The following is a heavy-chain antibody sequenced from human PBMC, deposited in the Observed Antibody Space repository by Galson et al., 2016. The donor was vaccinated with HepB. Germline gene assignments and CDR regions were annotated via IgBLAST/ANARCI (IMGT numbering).Heavy chain of an antibody. J-gene: IGHJ4*02. CDR1: GLIISTNY. CDR2: ISGSGGST. D-gene: IGHD2-2*01. CDR3: AKCRSSDSTSCPNY. V-gene: IGHV3-23*01. Sequence: SLRLSCAVSGLIISTNYMSWVRQAPGSGLEWVSSISGSGGSTYYADSVKGRFTISRDNSKNTLYLQMNSLRAEDTALYFCAKCRSSDSTSCPNYWGQGTLVTVSS.